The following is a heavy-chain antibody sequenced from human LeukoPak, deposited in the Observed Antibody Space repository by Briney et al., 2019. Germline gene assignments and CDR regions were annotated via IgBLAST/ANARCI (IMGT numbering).Heavy chain of an antibody. Sequence: TGGSLRLSCAASGFTFSNYAMSWVRQAPGKGLEWVSAIVGSGGSTYYADSVKGRFTISRDNPKNTLYLRMNSLRAEDTAVYYCAKWGDYDILTGYYDSDYWGQGTLVTVSS. CDR2: IVGSGGST. CDR1: GFTFSNYA. D-gene: IGHD3-9*01. J-gene: IGHJ4*02. CDR3: AKWGDYDILTGYYDSDY. V-gene: IGHV3-23*01.